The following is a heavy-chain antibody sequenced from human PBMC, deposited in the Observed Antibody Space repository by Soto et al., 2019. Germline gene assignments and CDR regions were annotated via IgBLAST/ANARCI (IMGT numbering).Heavy chain of an antibody. D-gene: IGHD6-13*01. V-gene: IGHV1-18*03. Sequence: QVQLVQSGAEVKKPGASVKVSCKASGYTFTSYGISWVRQAPGQGLEWMGWISAYNGNTNYAQKLQGRATLTTDASESTADMELRSLRSDDVAVHYAARESSCSCHDYWGQGTLVTVSS. CDR1: GYTFTSYG. J-gene: IGHJ4*02. CDR2: ISAYNGNT. CDR3: ARESSCSCHDY.